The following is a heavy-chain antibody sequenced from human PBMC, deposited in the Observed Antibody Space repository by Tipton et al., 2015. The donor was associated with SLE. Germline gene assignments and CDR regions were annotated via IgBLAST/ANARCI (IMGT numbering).Heavy chain of an antibody. CDR3: ARDRRWLPDY. CDR2: ISGSGSTT. D-gene: IGHD6-19*01. V-gene: IGHV3-23*01. CDR1: GFTFSSYA. J-gene: IGHJ4*02. Sequence: SLRLSCAASGFTFSSYAMTWVRQAPGKGLEWVSDISGSGSTTYYADSVKGRFTISRDNSKNTLYVQMNNLRPEDTAVYYCARDRRWLPDYWGQGTLVTVSS.